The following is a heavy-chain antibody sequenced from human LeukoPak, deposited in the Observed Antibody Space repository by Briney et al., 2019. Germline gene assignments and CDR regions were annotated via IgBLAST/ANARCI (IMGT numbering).Heavy chain of an antibody. V-gene: IGHV4-59*01. CDR1: GGSISSYC. CDR2: IYYSGST. Sequence: SETLSLTCTVSGGSISSYCWSWIRQPPGKGLEWIGYIYYSGSTNYNPSLKSRVTMSVDTSKNQFSLKLSSVTPADTAVYYCARYDSSRFYQYYFGYWGQGALVTVSS. CDR3: ARYDSSRFYQYYFGY. J-gene: IGHJ4*02. D-gene: IGHD3-22*01.